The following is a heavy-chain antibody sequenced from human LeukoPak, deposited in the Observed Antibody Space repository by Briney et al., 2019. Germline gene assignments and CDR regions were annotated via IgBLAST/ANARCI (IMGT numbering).Heavy chain of an antibody. J-gene: IGHJ2*01. D-gene: IGHD2-2*01. CDR3: ARGAIKGDIVVVPAALFDL. Sequence: PSETLSLTCAVYGESFSGYYWSWIRQPPGEGLEWVGEIYHSGGTNYNPSLKSRVTISVDKSKNQFSLKLSSVTAADTAVYYCARGAIKGDIVVVPAALFDLWGRGTLVTVSS. CDR1: GESFSGYY. CDR2: IYHSGGT. V-gene: IGHV4-34*01.